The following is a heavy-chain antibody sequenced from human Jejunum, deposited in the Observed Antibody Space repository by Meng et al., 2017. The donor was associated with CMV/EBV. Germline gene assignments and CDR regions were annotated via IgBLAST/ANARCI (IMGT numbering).Heavy chain of an antibody. CDR3: ARECVGEAYDCQWNYWFDP. CDR1: GGPISGYY. J-gene: IGHJ5*02. Sequence: GQGLVSPSDTLSLPCSVSGGPISGYYWSWVRQPAGKRLEWIGRFHPGGTTNYNPSLENRITVSVDSSKNQFFLKLTSVTAADTAIYYCARECVGEAYDCQWNYWFDPWGRGTLVTVSS. V-gene: IGHV4-4*07. D-gene: IGHD3-16*01. CDR2: FHPGGTT.